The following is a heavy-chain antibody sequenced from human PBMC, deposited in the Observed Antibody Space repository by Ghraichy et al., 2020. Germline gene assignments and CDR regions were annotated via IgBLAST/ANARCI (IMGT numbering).Heavy chain of an antibody. D-gene: IGHD5-18*01. Sequence: GGSLRLSCAASGFTFDDYAMHWVRQAPGKGLEWVSGISWNSGSIGYADSVKGRFTISRDNAKNSLYLQMNSLRAEDTALYYCAKANWVRERGYSYGYLRSLAFDIWGQGTMVTVSS. V-gene: IGHV3-9*01. CDR3: AKANWVRERGYSYGYLRSLAFDI. J-gene: IGHJ3*02. CDR1: GFTFDDYA. CDR2: ISWNSGSI.